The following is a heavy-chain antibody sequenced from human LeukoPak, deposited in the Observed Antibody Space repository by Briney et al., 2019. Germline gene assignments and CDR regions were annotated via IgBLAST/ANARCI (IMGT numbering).Heavy chain of an antibody. J-gene: IGHJ4*02. CDR2: IKQDGSER. V-gene: IGHV3-7*04. CDR1: GFTFSNYW. Sequence: GGSLRLFCAASGFTFSNYWMTWVRQAPGKGLEGVANIKQDGSERDYVDSVKGRFTISRDDAKNSLYLQMNSLRAEDTAVYYCARGITMANWGQGTLVTVSS. D-gene: IGHD3-10*01. CDR3: ARGITMAN.